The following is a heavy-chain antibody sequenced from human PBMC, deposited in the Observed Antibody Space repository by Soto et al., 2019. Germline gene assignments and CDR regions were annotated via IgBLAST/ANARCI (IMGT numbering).Heavy chain of an antibody. CDR1: GFTFSSYA. CDR2: ISSNGGST. D-gene: IGHD6-19*01. Sequence: XESLRLSCSASGFTFSSYAMHWVRQAPGKGLEYVSAISSNGGSTYYADSVKGRFTISRDNSKNTLYLQMSSLRAEDTAVYYCVQGASSGWYYWFDPWGQGTLVTVSS. CDR3: VQGASSGWYYWFDP. J-gene: IGHJ5*02. V-gene: IGHV3-64D*06.